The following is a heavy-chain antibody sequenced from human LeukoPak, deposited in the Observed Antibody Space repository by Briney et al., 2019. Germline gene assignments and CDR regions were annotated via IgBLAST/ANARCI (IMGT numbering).Heavy chain of an antibody. Sequence: VASVKVSCKVSGYTLTDYYMHWVRQAPGQGLEWMGWINPNSGGTNYAQKFQGRVSMTRDTSISTAYMELSRLRSDDTAVYYCARDREREVILPLDSWGQGTLVTVSS. CDR1: GYTLTDYY. CDR2: INPNSGGT. J-gene: IGHJ4*02. D-gene: IGHD2/OR15-2a*01. CDR3: ARDREREVILPLDS. V-gene: IGHV1-2*02.